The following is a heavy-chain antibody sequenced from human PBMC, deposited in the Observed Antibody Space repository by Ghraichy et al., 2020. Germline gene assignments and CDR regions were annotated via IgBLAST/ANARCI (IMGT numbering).Heavy chain of an antibody. D-gene: IGHD3-22*01. CDR2: IYNGGTT. V-gene: IGHV3-66*02. CDR3: ARERHYYDSSGYPDY. J-gene: IGHJ4*02. Sequence: GGSLRLSCAASGFTVSSNYMSWVRQAPGKGLEWVSVIYNGGTTYYADSVKGRFTISRDNSKNTLYLQMNSLRGEDTAVYYCARERHYYDSSGYPDYWGQGTLVTVSS. CDR1: GFTVSSNY.